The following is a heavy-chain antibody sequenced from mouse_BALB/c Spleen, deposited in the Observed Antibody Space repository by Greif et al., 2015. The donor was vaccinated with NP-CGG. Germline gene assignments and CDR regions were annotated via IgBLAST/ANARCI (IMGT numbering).Heavy chain of an antibody. CDR2: ISSGGGST. D-gene: IGHD1-1*01. J-gene: IGHJ3*01. CDR1: GFAFSSYD. V-gene: IGHV5-12-1*01. CDR3: ARHATTVPFAY. Sequence: EVHLVESGGGLVKPGGPLKLSCAASGFAFSSYDMSWVRQTPEKRLEWVAYISSGGGSTYYPDTVKGLFTISRDNAKTTLYLQMNSPKSEDTAMYYCARHATTVPFAYWGQGTLVTVSA.